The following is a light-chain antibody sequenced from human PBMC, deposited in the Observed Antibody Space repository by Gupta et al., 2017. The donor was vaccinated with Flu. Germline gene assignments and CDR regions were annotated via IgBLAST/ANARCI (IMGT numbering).Light chain of an antibody. CDR3: QAWGTGPV. V-gene: IGLV4-69*01. Sequence: QLVLTHPPSAAASLGASVTPTSTLRTGHSNYAVAWHQQQPEKGPRYLMKVTSDGSRTRGDGIPDRFSGSSSGVDRYLTISSLQSEDEGDYYCQAWGTGPVFGGGTRLTVL. CDR1: TGHSNYA. J-gene: IGLJ2*01. CDR2: VTSDGSR.